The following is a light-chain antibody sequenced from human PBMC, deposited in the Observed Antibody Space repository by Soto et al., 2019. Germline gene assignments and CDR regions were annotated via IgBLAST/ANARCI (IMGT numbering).Light chain of an antibody. Sequence: QSALTQPASVSGSPGQSITISCTGTSSDVGIYSLVSWYQQHPGKAPKLMIYEGSKRPSGVSNRFSGSKSGNTASLTISGLQADDEADYYCCSYAGSSTSVVFGGGTQLTVL. CDR2: EGS. CDR1: SSDVGIYSL. CDR3: CSYAGSSTSVV. V-gene: IGLV2-23*01. J-gene: IGLJ2*01.